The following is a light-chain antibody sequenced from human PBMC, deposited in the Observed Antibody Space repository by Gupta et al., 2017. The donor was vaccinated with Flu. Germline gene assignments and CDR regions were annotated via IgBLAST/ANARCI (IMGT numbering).Light chain of an antibody. J-gene: IGKJ2*03. CDR1: QSVDYFY. CDR2: GAS. V-gene: IGKV3-20*01. Sequence: VLMQSPGILSLSPGEGATLSCRASQSVDYFYLAWYQQKPGQAPRLLIYGASTRATGIPDRFSGSGSGTDFTLTISRLEPEDFAVYYCQQDDNSPYSFGQGSKLEIK. CDR3: QQDDNSPYS.